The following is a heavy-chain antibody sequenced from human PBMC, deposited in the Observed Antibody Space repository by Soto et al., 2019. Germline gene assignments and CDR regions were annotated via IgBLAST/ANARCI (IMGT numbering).Heavy chain of an antibody. Sequence: PSETLSLTSTVSGGSISSSDYYWGWIRQPPGKGLEWIGNIYYSGSASYNPSLKSRVTISVDTSKNQFSLKLSSVTAADTAVYYCARDSQGDYGIYYYYGMDVWGQGTTVT. V-gene: IGHV4-39*07. CDR1: GGSISSSDYY. J-gene: IGHJ6*02. CDR2: IYYSGSA. CDR3: ARDSQGDYGIYYYYGMDV. D-gene: IGHD4-17*01.